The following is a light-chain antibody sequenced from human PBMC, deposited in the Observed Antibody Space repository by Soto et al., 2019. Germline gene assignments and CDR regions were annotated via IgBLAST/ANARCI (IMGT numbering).Light chain of an antibody. J-gene: IGKJ1*01. V-gene: IGKV3-20*01. CDR1: QSDSSTY. Sequence: EIVLTQSPGTLSLSPGERATLSCRASQSDSSTYLAWYQQKPGQAPRLLIFGASTRATGIPDRFSGSGSGTDSTLTISRLEPEDFAVYYCQQYGTSPWTFGQGTKVEIK. CDR3: QQYGTSPWT. CDR2: GAS.